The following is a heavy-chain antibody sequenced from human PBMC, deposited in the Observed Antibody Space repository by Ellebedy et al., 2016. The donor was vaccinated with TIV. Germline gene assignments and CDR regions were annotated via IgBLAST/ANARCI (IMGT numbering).Heavy chain of an antibody. CDR1: GGSISSYY. J-gene: IGHJ5*02. CDR3: ARQGYTYGSWFDP. Sequence: MPSETLSLTCTVSGGSISSYYWSWIRQPPGKGLEWIGYIYYSGSTNYNPSLKSRFPISVDTSKNQFSLKLSSVTAADTAVYYCARQGYTYGSWFDPWGQGTLVTVSS. V-gene: IGHV4-59*08. D-gene: IGHD5-18*01. CDR2: IYYSGST.